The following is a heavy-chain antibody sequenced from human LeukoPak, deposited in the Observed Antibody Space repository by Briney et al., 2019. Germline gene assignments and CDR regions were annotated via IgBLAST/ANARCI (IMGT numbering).Heavy chain of an antibody. CDR2: ISSSSSYI. CDR1: GFTFSSYS. CDR3: ARAARNYDMLTGYYLGGYYFDY. J-gene: IGHJ4*02. V-gene: IGHV3-21*04. D-gene: IGHD3-9*01. Sequence: GGSLRLSCAASGFTFSSYSMNWVRQAPGKGLEWVSSISSSSSYIYYADSVKGRFTISRDNAKNSLYLQMNSLRGEDTAVYFCARAARNYDMLTGYYLGGYYFDYWGQGTLVTVSS.